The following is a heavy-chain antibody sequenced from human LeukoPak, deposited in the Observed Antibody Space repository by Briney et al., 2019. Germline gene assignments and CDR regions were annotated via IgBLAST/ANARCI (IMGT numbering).Heavy chain of an antibody. V-gene: IGHV3-21*01. D-gene: IGHD3-22*01. CDR1: GFTFSSYS. CDR2: ISSSSSYI. Sequence: GGSLRLSCAASGFTFSSYSMNWVRQAPGKGLEWVSSISSSSSYIYYADSVKGRFTISRDNAKNSLYLQMNSLRAEDTAVYYCARGARSGYYFDYWGQGTLVTVSS. J-gene: IGHJ4*02. CDR3: ARGARSGYYFDY.